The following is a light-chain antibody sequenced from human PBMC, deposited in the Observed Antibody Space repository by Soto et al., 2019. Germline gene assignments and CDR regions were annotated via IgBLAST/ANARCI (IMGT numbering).Light chain of an antibody. J-gene: IGKJ3*01. CDR3: QQYSNWPFT. Sequence: EIVMTQSPATLSVSPGERATLSCRASQSIGSNLAWYHQKPGQAPRVLIYDASTRVSGIPASFSASGSGTEFTLTISSLQSEDFAVYHCQQYSNWPFTFGPGTRVDIK. V-gene: IGKV3-15*01. CDR1: QSIGSN. CDR2: DAS.